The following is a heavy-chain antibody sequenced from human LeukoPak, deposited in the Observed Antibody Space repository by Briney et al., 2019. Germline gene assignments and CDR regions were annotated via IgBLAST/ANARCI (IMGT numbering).Heavy chain of an antibody. J-gene: IGHJ4*02. D-gene: IGHD6-6*01. V-gene: IGHV1-69*13. CDR1: GGTFSSYA. CDR2: IIPIFGTA. CDR3: AREAPYSSSSFDY. Sequence: ASVKVSCKASGGTFSSYAISWVRQAPGQGLEWMGGIIPIFGTANYAQKFQGRVTITADESTSTAYMELSSLRSDDTAVYYCAREAPYSSSSFDYWGQGTLVTVSS.